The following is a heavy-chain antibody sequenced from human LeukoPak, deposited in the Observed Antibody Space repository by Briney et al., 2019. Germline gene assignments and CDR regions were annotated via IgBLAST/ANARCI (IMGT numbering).Heavy chain of an antibody. V-gene: IGHV4-39*07. Sequence: PSETLSLTCTVSVVSISSSSYYWGWIRPPPGKGLEWIGSIYYSGSTYYNPSLKSQLTISVDTSKNQFSLKLSSVTAADTAVYYCARTRYDYYDSSGEVSYYMDVWGKGTTVTISS. J-gene: IGHJ6*03. CDR2: IYYSGST. CDR3: ARTRYDYYDSSGEVSYYMDV. CDR1: VVSISSSSYY. D-gene: IGHD3-22*01.